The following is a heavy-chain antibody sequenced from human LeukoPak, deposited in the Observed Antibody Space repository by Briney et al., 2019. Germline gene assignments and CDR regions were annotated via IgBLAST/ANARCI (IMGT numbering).Heavy chain of an antibody. CDR1: GCTFSNYA. V-gene: IGHV3-30-3*01. CDR2: ISYHGSDK. J-gene: IGHJ4*02. D-gene: IGHD7-27*01. Sequence: PGRSPRLSCAASGCTFSNYAIHWVRQAPGKGLEWVAVISYHGSDKFYADSVKGRFTVSRDDSKNTLYLQMNSLRAEDTAVYYCAKDGGLWVSAHWGDSWGRGTLVTVSS. CDR3: AKDGGLWVSAHWGDS.